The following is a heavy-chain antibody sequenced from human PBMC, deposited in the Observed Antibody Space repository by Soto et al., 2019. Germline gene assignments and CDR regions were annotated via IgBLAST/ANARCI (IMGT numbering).Heavy chain of an antibody. V-gene: IGHV1-8*01. CDR3: ARDYSSGYGMDV. J-gene: IGHJ6*02. CDR1: GYTFTSYD. Sequence: QVQLVQSGAEVKKPGASVKVSCKASGYTFTSYDINWVRQATGQGLEWMGWMNPNSGNTDYAQKFQGRVTMTRYTSISTAYMELSSLRSEDTAVYYCARDYSSGYGMDVWGQGTTVTVSS. CDR2: MNPNSGNT. D-gene: IGHD6-19*01.